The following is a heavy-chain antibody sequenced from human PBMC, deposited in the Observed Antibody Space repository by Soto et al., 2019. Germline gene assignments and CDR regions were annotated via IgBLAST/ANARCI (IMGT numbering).Heavy chain of an antibody. CDR2: IHDRGST. V-gene: IGHV4-4*02. J-gene: IGHJ5*02. CDR3: AGQWAAGYGAFDP. D-gene: IGHD3-9*01. Sequence: QVKLQESGPGLEKPSGTLSLTCAVSGGSISNNRWWTWVRQAPGKGLEWIGEIHDRGSTNYNLSLKSRATVSIDRSANQFSLEMRAVTAADTSVYYCAGQWAAGYGAFDPWGQGTLVTVSS. CDR1: GGSISNNRW.